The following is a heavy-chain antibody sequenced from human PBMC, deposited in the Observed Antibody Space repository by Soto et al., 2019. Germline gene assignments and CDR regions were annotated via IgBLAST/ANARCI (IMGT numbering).Heavy chain of an antibody. V-gene: IGHV4-34*01. D-gene: IGHD6-13*01. Sequence: QVQLQQWGAGLLKPSETLSLTCAVDGGSFSGYYWSWIRQPPGKGLEWIGEINHSGSTNYNPSLKIRVTISVDTSKNQFSLKLSSVTAADTAVYYCARARINSSSWYRRGWFDPWGQGTLVPVSS. CDR2: INHSGST. J-gene: IGHJ5*02. CDR3: ARARINSSSWYRRGWFDP. CDR1: GGSFSGYY.